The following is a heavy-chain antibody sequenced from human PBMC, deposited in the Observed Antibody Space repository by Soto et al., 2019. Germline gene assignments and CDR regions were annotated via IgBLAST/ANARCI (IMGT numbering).Heavy chain of an antibody. Sequence: SETLSLTCTVSGGSLTGYYWSWVRQPPGKGLEWIGYIFYRGNTDYNPSLNSRATISLDRAKNQFFLQLSSVAAADSAVYYCARSITRSELYFPNWGQGTLVTVSS. V-gene: IGHV4-59*01. CDR1: GGSLTGYY. J-gene: IGHJ1*01. D-gene: IGHD1-20*01. CDR2: IFYRGNT. CDR3: ARSITRSELYFPN.